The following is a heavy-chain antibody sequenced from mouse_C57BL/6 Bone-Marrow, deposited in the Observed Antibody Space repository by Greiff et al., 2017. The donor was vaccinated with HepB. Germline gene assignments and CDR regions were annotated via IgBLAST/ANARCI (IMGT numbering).Heavy chain of an antibody. CDR3: ARFARAY. Sequence: QLKQPGAELVRPGTSVKLSCKASGYTFTSYWMHWVKQRPGQGLEWIGVIDPSDSYTNYNQKFKGKATLTVDTSSSTAYMQLSSLTSEDSAVYYCARFARAYWGQGTLVTVSA. J-gene: IGHJ3*01. CDR1: GYTFTSYW. V-gene: IGHV1-59*01. CDR2: IDPSDSYT.